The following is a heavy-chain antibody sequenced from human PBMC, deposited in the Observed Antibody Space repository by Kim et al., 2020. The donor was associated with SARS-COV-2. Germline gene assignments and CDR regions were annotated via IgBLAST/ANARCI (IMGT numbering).Heavy chain of an antibody. J-gene: IGHJ4*02. Sequence: ASVKVSCKTSGYTFIGYYMHWVRQAPGQGLDWMGRINPNSGGTNYAQKFQGRVTVTRDTSIGTAYMELSSLRSDDTAVYYCAIGFYCGPGSCNNFDYWGQGTLVTVSS. V-gene: IGHV1-2*06. CDR1: GYTFIGYY. CDR3: AIGFYCGPGSCNNFDY. D-gene: IGHD2-15*01. CDR2: INPNSGGT.